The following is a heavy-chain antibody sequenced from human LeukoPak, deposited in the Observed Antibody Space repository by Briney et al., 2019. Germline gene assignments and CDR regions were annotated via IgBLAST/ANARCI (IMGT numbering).Heavy chain of an antibody. CDR1: GGSISSTTYY. CDR2: IYYSGST. Sequence: SETLSLTCIVSGGSISSTTYYRGWIRQPPGKGLEWIGSIYYSGSTWYNPSLKSRVTVSADTSKNQFSLKLTSVTAADTAVYYCARDRACSNGVCSYFDYWGQGTVVTVSS. D-gene: IGHD2-8*01. V-gene: IGHV4-39*01. CDR3: ARDRACSNGVCSYFDY. J-gene: IGHJ4*02.